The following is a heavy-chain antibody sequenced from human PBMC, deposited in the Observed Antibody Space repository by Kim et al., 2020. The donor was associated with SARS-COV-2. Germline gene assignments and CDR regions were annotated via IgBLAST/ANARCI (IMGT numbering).Heavy chain of an antibody. CDR2: IWYDGSNI. J-gene: IGHJ2*01. V-gene: IGHV3-33*01. Sequence: GGSLRLSCAASGFIFSNYGMHWVRQAPGKGLEWVTVIWYDGSNIYYADSVKGRFTISRDNSKNTLYLQMNSLRAEDTAVYYCAIGISYSSSWYGYLYFDLWGRGSLATVSS. D-gene: IGHD6-13*01. CDR3: AIGISYSSSWYGYLYFDL. CDR1: GFIFSNYG.